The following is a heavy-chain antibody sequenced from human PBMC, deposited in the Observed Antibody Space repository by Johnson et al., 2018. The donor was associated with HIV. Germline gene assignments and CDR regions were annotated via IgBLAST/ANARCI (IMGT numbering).Heavy chain of an antibody. J-gene: IGHJ3*02. D-gene: IGHD5-12*01. Sequence: QMLLVESGGGLVQPGGSLSLSCTASGFTFSTYAMHWVRQAPGKGLEWVAIISDDVNNKYYADSVKGRFTISRDNSKNTLYLQMNSLRAEDTAVYYCAKDISQWLIRAFDIWGQGTMVTVSS. CDR1: GFTFSTYA. CDR3: AKDISQWLIRAFDI. CDR2: ISDDVNNK. V-gene: IGHV3-30*04.